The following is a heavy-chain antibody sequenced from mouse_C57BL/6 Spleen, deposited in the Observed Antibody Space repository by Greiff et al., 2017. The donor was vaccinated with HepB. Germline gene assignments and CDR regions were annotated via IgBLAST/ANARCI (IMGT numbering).Heavy chain of an antibody. D-gene: IGHD3-1*01. CDR2: IDPEDGDT. CDR1: GFNIKDYY. Sequence: VQLQQSGAELVRPGASVKLSCTASGFNIKDYYMHWVKQRPEQGLEWIGRIDPEDGDTEYAPKFQGKATMTADTSSNTAYLQLSSLTSADTAVYYCTTGANSYYFDYWGQGTTLTVSS. CDR3: TTGANSYYFDY. J-gene: IGHJ2*01. V-gene: IGHV14-1*01.